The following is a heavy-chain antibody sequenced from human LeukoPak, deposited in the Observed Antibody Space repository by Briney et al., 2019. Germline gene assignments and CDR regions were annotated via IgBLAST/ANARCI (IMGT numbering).Heavy chain of an antibody. D-gene: IGHD6-19*01. CDR1: GGSISSGGYY. V-gene: IGHV4-31*03. CDR2: IYYSGSS. J-gene: IGHJ4*02. Sequence: SETLSLTCTVSGGSISSGGYYWSWIRQHPGKGLEWIGYIYYSGSSHYNPSLESRVTISVDTSKNQFSLKLNSVTAADTAVYYCASLAVAGLSEGYWGQGTLVIVSS. CDR3: ASLAVAGLSEGY.